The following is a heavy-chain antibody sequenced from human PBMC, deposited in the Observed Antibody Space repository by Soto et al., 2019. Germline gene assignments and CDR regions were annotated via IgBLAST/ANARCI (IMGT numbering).Heavy chain of an antibody. J-gene: IGHJ5*02. CDR1: GYTFTSYA. CDR2: INAGNGNT. CDR3: ASEEYSSSSGQPNWFDP. V-gene: IGHV1-3*01. Sequence: ASVKVSFKASGYTFTSYAMHWVRQAPGQRLEWMGWINAGNGNTKYSQKFQGRVTITRDTSASTAYMELSSLRSEDTAVYYCASEEYSSSSGQPNWFDPWGQGTLVTVSS. D-gene: IGHD6-6*01.